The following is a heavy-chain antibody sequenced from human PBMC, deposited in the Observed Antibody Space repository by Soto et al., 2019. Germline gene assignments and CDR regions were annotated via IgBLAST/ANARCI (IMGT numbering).Heavy chain of an antibody. Sequence: GGSLRLSCAASGFTFSDYWMSWVRQAPGKGLEWVANIKKDGSEKYYVDSVRGRFTISRDNAKNSLYLQMNSLRADDTAVYYCARAILLDSGYDHWGQGTLVTVSS. D-gene: IGHD5-12*01. CDR1: GFTFSDYW. V-gene: IGHV3-7*01. CDR3: ARAILLDSGYDH. CDR2: IKKDGSEK. J-gene: IGHJ4*02.